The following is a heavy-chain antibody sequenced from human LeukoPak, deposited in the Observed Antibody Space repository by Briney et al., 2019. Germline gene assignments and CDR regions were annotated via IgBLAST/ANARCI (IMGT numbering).Heavy chain of an antibody. CDR2: ISSSSSYT. V-gene: IGHV3-11*03. CDR1: GFTFSDYY. J-gene: IGHJ4*02. D-gene: IGHD3-10*01. CDR3: ARMMVRGPFDY. Sequence: GGSLRLSCAASGFTFSDYYMSWIRQAPGKGLEWVSYISSSSSYTNYADSVKGRFTIPRDNAKNSLYLQMNSLRAEDTAVYYCARMMVRGPFDYWGQGTLVTVSS.